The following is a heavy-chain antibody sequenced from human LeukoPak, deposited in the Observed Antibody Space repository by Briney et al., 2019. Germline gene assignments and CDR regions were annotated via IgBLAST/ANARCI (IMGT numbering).Heavy chain of an antibody. V-gene: IGHV4-59*01. CDR3: ARSSYYYAADAFDI. CDR1: GGSISSYY. D-gene: IGHD3-10*01. Sequence: SETLSLTCTVSGGSISSYYWSWIRQPPGKGLEWIGYIYYSGSTNYNPSLKSRVTISVDTSKNQFSLKLSSVTAADTAVYYCARSSYYYAADAFDIWGQGTKVTVSS. J-gene: IGHJ3*02. CDR2: IYYSGST.